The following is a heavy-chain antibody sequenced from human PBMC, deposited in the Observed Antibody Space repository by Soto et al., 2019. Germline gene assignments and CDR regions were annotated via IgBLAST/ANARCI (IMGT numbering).Heavy chain of an antibody. Sequence: QLHLQESGPGLVKRSETLSLTCSVSGGSISDASYYWAWIRQSPGKGLEWIGTLYYTGDTYYNVSLNSRDSISADTSKNQFSVTPTSVTAADTAVYYSGISQTAADAYWGQGMLVTVSS. CDR2: LYYTGDT. V-gene: IGHV4-39*01. D-gene: IGHD2-21*01. CDR3: GISQTAADAY. J-gene: IGHJ4*02. CDR1: GGSISDASYY.